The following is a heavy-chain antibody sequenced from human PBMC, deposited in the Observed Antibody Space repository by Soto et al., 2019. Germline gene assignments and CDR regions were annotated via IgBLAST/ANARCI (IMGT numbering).Heavy chain of an antibody. CDR3: AAPRPRWGYCSSTSCPNPQRYYYYGMDV. J-gene: IGHJ6*02. D-gene: IGHD2-2*01. CDR2: IIPIFGTA. CDR1: GGTFSSYA. Sequence: PVKVSCKASGGTFSSYAISWVRQAPGQGLEWMGGIIPIFGTANYAQKFQGRVTITADESTSTAYMELSSLRSEDTAVYYCAAPRPRWGYCSSTSCPNPQRYYYYGMDVWGQGTTVTVSS. V-gene: IGHV1-69*13.